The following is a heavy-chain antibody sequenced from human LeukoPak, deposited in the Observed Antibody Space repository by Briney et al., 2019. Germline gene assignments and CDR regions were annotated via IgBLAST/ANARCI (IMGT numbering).Heavy chain of an antibody. CDR1: GGTFSSYA. D-gene: IGHD4-17*01. J-gene: IGHJ4*02. CDR3: ARSHYGDYTPFDY. Sequence: SVKVSCEASGGTFSSYAISWVRQAPGQGLEWMGRIIPIFGTANYAQKFQGRVTITTDESTSTAYMELSSLRSEDTAVYYCARSHYGDYTPFDYWGQGTLVTVSS. V-gene: IGHV1-69*05. CDR2: IIPIFGTA.